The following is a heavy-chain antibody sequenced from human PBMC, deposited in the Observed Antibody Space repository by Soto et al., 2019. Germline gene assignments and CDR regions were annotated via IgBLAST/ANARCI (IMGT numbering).Heavy chain of an antibody. CDR1: GFTFSSYS. D-gene: IGHD6-19*01. Sequence: PVGSLRLSCAASGFTFSSYSMSWVRQAPGKGLELVSAITGSGGSTYYADSVKGRFTVSRDNSKNPLYLQMNRLRAEDTAVYYCADTLKWLANTWSFDLWVRGTLVTVS. J-gene: IGHJ2*01. V-gene: IGHV3-23*01. CDR2: ITGSGGST. CDR3: ADTLKWLANTWSFDL.